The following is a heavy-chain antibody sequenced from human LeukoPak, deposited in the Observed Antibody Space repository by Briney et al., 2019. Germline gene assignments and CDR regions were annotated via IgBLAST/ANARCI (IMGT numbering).Heavy chain of an antibody. CDR2: TSFEGTTK. CDR3: ARGSSTNCYGGNCFYYYMAV. CDR1: GFTFSTYA. V-gene: IGHV3-30*04. J-gene: IGHJ6*03. D-gene: IGHD2-2*01. Sequence: GGSLRLSCAASGFTFSTYAMHWVRQAPGKGREWVAVTSFEGTTKYYADSVKGRFTVSRDNSKNTLILQMNSLRAEDTAVYYCARGSSTNCYGGNCFYYYMAVWGKGTTVTVSS.